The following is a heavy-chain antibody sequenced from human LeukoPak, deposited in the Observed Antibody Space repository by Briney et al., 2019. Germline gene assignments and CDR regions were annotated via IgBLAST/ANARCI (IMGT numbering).Heavy chain of an antibody. CDR3: ARHLSGVTGYTYGRGIDY. CDR2: IKKDGSEK. CDR1: GFTFSSYW. D-gene: IGHD5-18*01. J-gene: IGHJ4*02. V-gene: IGHV3-7*01. Sequence: PGGSLRLSCAASGFTFSSYWMSWVRQAPGKGLEWVANIKKDGSEKYYVDSVKGRFTISRDNAETSLYLQMNSLRAEDTAVYYCARHLSGVTGYTYGRGIDYWGQGNLVTVSS.